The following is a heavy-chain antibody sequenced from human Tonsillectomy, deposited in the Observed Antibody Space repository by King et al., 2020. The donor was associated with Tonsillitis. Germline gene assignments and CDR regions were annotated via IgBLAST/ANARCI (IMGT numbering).Heavy chain of an antibody. Sequence: VQLVESGGGLVQPGGSLRLSCAASGFTFSDHAMGWVRQAPGKGLEWVSVIYSGSTTIFYADSVKGRFTISRDDSKNTLFLEMNSLRGDDTAVYYCAKPGTGYSYDSWGQGTQVTVSS. CDR1: GFTFSDHA. V-gene: IGHV3-23*03. CDR2: IYSGSTTI. D-gene: IGHD5-18*01. J-gene: IGHJ4*02. CDR3: AKPGTGYSYDS.